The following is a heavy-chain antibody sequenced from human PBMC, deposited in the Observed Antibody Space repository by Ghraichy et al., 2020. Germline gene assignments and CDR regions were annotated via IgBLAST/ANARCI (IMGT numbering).Heavy chain of an antibody. CDR3: ARGYSSTLMNWFDP. J-gene: IGHJ5*02. V-gene: IGHV4-61*03. D-gene: IGHD2-2*01. Sequence: SETLSLTCTVSGGSINISGYYWSWIRQPPGKGLECIGYIYDSGSTKYNPSLKSRVTISVDTSKNRFSLKLTSVTAADTAVYYCARGYSSTLMNWFDPWGQGTLVTVSS. CDR1: GGSINISGYY. CDR2: IYDSGST.